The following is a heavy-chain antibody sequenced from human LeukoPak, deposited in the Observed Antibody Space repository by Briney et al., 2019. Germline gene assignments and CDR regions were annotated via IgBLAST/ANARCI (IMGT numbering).Heavy chain of an antibody. CDR1: GYTFTGYY. CDR3: ARTSSQLLWFGELWD. CDR2: INPNSGGT. Sequence: ASVKVSCEASGYTFTGYYMHWVRQAPGQGLEWMGWINPNSGGTNYAQKFQGRVTMTRDTSISTAYMELSRLRSDDTAVYYCARTSSQLLWFGELWDWGQGTLVTVSS. V-gene: IGHV1-2*02. D-gene: IGHD3-10*01. J-gene: IGHJ4*02.